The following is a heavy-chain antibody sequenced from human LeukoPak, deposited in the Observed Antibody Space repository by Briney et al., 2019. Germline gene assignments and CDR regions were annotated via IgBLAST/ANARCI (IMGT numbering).Heavy chain of an antibody. CDR1: GGSFSGYY. D-gene: IGHD3-3*01. CDR3: ARAPRFWSGYYKYWYFDL. J-gene: IGHJ2*01. Sequence: SETLSLTCAVYGGSFSGYYWSWIRQPPGKGLEWIGEINHSGSTNYNPSLKGRVTISVDTSKNQFSLKLSSVTAADTAVYYCARAPRFWSGYYKYWYFDLWGRGTLVTVSS. CDR2: INHSGST. V-gene: IGHV4-34*01.